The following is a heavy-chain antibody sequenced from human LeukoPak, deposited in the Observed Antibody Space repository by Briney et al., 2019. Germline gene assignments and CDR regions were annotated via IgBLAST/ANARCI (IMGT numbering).Heavy chain of an antibody. J-gene: IGHJ5*02. CDR3: ARGAMGLWFGELKS. V-gene: IGHV4-59*01. D-gene: IGHD3-10*01. CDR2: IYYSGST. CDR1: GGSISSYY. Sequence: TSETLSPTCTVSGGSISSYYWSWIRQPPGKGLEWIGYIYYSGSTNYNPSLKSRVTISVDTSKNQFSLKLSSVTAADTAVYYCARGAMGLWFGELKSWGQGTLVTVSS.